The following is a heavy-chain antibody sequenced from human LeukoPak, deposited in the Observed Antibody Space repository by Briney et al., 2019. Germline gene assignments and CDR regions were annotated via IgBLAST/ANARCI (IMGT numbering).Heavy chain of an antibody. CDR1: GGSISSSSYY. CDR3: ARDGSEAGYCSSTSCYGFDP. Sequence: SETLALTCTVSGGSISSSSYYWGWIRQPPGKGLEWIGSIYYSGSTYYNPSLKSRVTISVDTSKNQFSLKLSSVTAADTAVYYCARDGSEAGYCSSTSCYGFDPWDQGTLVTVSS. V-gene: IGHV4-39*07. CDR2: IYYSGST. D-gene: IGHD2-2*01. J-gene: IGHJ5*02.